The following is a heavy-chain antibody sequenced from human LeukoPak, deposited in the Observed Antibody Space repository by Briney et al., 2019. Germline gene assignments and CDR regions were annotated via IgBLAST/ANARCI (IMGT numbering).Heavy chain of an antibody. D-gene: IGHD6-19*01. CDR1: GFTFSSYA. J-gene: IGHJ5*02. Sequence: GGSLRLSCAASGFTFSSYAMHWVRQAPGKGLEYVSAISSNGGSTYYANSVKGRFTISRDNSKNTLYLQMNSLRAEDTAVYYCAKDRGYSSGWFNWFDPWGQGTLVTVSS. CDR3: AKDRGYSSGWFNWFDP. CDR2: ISSNGGST. V-gene: IGHV3-64*01.